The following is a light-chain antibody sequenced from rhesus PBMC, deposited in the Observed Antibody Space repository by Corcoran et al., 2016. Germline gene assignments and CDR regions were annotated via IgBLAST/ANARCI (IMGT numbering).Light chain of an antibody. V-gene: IGKV3-17*02. CDR2: GAS. Sequence: EIVLTQSPATLSLSPGERATLSCRASQSVSSRLAWYQPKPGQAPMRHIYGASNRVPGIPDRFSGRGSKTDVTLTISSLGPEDVAVYFCQQATNWSWTFGQGTKVEI. CDR3: QQATNWSWT. CDR1: QSVSSR. J-gene: IGKJ1*01.